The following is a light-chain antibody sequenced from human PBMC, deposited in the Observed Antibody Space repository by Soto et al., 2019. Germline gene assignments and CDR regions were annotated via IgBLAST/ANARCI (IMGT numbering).Light chain of an antibody. CDR2: GAS. Sequence: EIVMTQSPATLSVSPGERATLSCRASRRVAGNLAWYLQKPGQAPRLLIYGASTRATGIPARFSGSGSGTEFTITIRSLQSDDSAVYYCQQYDNGLTFGGGTKMEIK. CDR1: RRVAGN. CDR3: QQYDNGLT. J-gene: IGKJ4*01. V-gene: IGKV3-15*01.